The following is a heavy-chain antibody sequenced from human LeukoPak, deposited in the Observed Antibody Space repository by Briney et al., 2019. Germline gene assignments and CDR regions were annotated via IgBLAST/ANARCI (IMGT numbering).Heavy chain of an antibody. V-gene: IGHV3-15*01. CDR2: IKSKTDGRTT. CDR1: GLTFSNAW. D-gene: IGHD2-2*01. Sequence: GGSLRLACVVSGLTFSNAWMSWVRQAPGKGREWVGRIKSKTDGRTTDYAAPVKGRFTISRDDSKNTLYLQMNSLKTEDTAVYYCTTGCSSTSCQPDYWGQGTLVTVSS. CDR3: TTGCSSTSCQPDY. J-gene: IGHJ4*02.